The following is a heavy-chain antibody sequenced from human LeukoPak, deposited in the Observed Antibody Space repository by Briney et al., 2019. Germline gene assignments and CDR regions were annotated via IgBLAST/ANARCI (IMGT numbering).Heavy chain of an antibody. CDR3: ARDTYSSTWSDY. V-gene: IGHV3-20*04. Sequence: PGGSLRLSCVASGFTFDDYGMSWVRQAPGKGLEWVSGINRDGSSTGYGDSVKGRFTISRDNAKNSLYLQMNSLRAEDTALYYCARDTYSSTWSDYWGQGTLVTVS. CDR1: GFTFDDYG. D-gene: IGHD6-13*01. CDR2: INRDGSST. J-gene: IGHJ4*02.